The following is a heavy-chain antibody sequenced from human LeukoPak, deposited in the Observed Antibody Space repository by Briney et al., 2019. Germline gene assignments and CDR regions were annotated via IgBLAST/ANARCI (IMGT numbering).Heavy chain of an antibody. CDR2: IYHSGST. CDR1: GGSFSSNY. CDR3: ARDVGYYFDY. Sequence: PSETLSLTCSVSGGSFSSNYWSWIRQPPGRGLEWIGYIYHSGSTNYNPSLESRVTISVDTSKNQFSLKLSSVTAADTAVYYCARDVGYYFDYWGQGTLVTVSS. D-gene: IGHD5-12*01. V-gene: IGHV4-59*01. J-gene: IGHJ4*02.